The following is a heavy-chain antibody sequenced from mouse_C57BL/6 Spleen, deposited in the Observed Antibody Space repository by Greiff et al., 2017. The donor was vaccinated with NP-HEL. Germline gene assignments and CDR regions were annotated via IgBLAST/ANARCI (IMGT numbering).Heavy chain of an antibody. J-gene: IGHJ2*01. CDR2: IYPGDGDT. D-gene: IGHD1-1*01. Sequence: LVEPGASVKISCKASGYAFSSSWMNWVKQRPGKGLEWIGRIYPGDGDTNYNGKFKGKATLTADKSSSTAYMQLSSLTSEDSAVYFCAREGITTVVGGFDYWGQGTTLTVSS. CDR1: GYAFSSSW. CDR3: AREGITTVVGGFDY. V-gene: IGHV1-82*01.